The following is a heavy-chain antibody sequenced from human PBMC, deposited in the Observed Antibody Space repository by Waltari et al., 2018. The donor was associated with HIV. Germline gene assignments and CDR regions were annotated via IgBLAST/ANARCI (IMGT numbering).Heavy chain of an antibody. V-gene: IGHV3-7*01. J-gene: IGHJ4*02. Sequence: EVQLVESGGGLVQHGGSLGLACSASGFTFCNSWMRWVRQAPGKGLEWVANIRQGGSETYYVDSVKGRFTISRDDAKNSLYLQLNSLRVEDTAVYYCAKLGAAFDFWGQGTLVTVSS. D-gene: IGHD3-16*01. CDR1: GFTFCNSW. CDR2: IRQGGSET. CDR3: AKLGAAFDF.